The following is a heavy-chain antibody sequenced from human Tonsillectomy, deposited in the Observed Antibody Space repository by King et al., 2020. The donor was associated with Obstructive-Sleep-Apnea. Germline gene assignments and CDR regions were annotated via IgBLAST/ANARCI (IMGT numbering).Heavy chain of an antibody. J-gene: IGHJ6*02. Sequence: VQLVESGGGLVQPGGSLRLSCAASGFSVTSSYINWVRQAPGKGLEWVSVIYSSGTTHYADSLKGRFTISRQNSKNTVYLQMNSLRAEDTAVYYCARDRYDYGLDNSTLHYYGMDVWGQGTTVIVS. CDR1: GFSVTSSY. D-gene: IGHD3-16*01. CDR2: IYSSGTT. V-gene: IGHV3-53*04. CDR3: ARDRYDYGLDNSTLHYYGMDV.